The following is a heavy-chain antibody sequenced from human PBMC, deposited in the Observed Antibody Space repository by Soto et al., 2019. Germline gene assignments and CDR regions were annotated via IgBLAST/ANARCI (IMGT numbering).Heavy chain of an antibody. V-gene: IGHV4-59*08. Sequence: QVQLQESGPGLVKPSETLSLTCTVSGGSISNLYWTWIRQPPGKGLEWIGNVHYSGSINYNPSLKRRLTTSVDTAKNQRSLNLSSVTAADTAVYYCARHKDAGSDRGGMDVWGQGTTVTVSS. CDR3: ARHKDAGSDRGGMDV. J-gene: IGHJ6*02. CDR2: VHYSGSI. CDR1: GGSISNLY. D-gene: IGHD6-25*01.